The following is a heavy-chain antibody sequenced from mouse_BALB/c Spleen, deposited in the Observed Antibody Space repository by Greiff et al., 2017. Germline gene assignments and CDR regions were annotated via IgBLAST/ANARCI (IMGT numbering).Heavy chain of an antibody. CDR1: GYTFTSYY. D-gene: IGHD1-2*01. CDR3: TREHYYGYAWFAY. CDR2: INPSNGGT. Sequence: QVQLQQSGAELVKPGASVKLSCKASGYTFTSYYMYWVKQRPGQGLEWIGEINPSNGGTNFNEKFKSKATLTVDKSSSTAYMQLSSLTSEDSAVYYCTREHYYGYAWFAYWGQGTLVTVSA. V-gene: IGHV1S81*02. J-gene: IGHJ3*01.